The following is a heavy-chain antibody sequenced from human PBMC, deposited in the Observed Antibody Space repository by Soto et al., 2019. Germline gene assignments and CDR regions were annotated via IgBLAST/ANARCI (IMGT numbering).Heavy chain of an antibody. J-gene: IGHJ5*02. D-gene: IGHD2-2*01. V-gene: IGHV4-39*01. CDR3: ARGDCSSTSCYWFDP. CDR1: GGSISSSSYY. Sequence: SETLSLTCTVSGGSISSSSYYWGWIRQPPGKGLEWIGSIYYSGSTYYNPSLKSRVTISVDTSKNQFSLKLSSVTAADTAVYYCARGDCSSTSCYWFDPWGQGTLVTVSS. CDR2: IYYSGST.